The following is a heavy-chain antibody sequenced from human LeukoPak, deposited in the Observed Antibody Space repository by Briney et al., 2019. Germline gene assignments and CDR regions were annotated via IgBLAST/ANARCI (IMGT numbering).Heavy chain of an antibody. J-gene: IGHJ6*04. CDR3: AELGITMIGGV. D-gene: IGHD3-10*02. CDR1: GFTFSSYW. CDR2: VNSDGSSR. Sequence: GGSLRLSCAASGFTFSSYWMHWVRQVPGKGLMWVSRVNSDGSSRDYADSVKGRFTTSSDNAKNSLYLQMNSLRAEDTAVYYCAELGITMIGGVWGKGTTVTISS. V-gene: IGHV3-74*01.